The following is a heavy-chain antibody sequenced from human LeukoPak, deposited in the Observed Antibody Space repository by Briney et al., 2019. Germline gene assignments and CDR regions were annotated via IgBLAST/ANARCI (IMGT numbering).Heavy chain of an antibody. CDR1: GGSISSGGYY. CDR2: IYYSGST. CDR3: ARSQKDSGYASRHFDY. Sequence: SETLSLTCTVSGGSISSGGYYWSWIRQHPGKGLEWIGYIYYSGSTYYNPSLKSRVTISVDTSKNQFSLKLSSVTAADTTVYYCARSQKDSGYASRHFDYWGRGTLVTVSS. V-gene: IGHV4-31*03. J-gene: IGHJ4*02. D-gene: IGHD5-12*01.